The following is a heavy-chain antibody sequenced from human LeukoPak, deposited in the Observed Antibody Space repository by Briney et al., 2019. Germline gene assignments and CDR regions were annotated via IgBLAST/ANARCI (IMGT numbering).Heavy chain of an antibody. J-gene: IGHJ4*02. D-gene: IGHD4-17*01. CDR1: GGSISSYY. V-gene: IGHV4-59*01. CDR2: IYYSGST. CDR3: ARGRFYGDYYFDY. Sequence: PSETLSLTCTVSGGSISSYYWSWIRQPPGKGLEWIGYIYYSGSTNYNPSLKSRVTISVDTSKNQFSLKLSSVTAADTVVYYCARGRFYGDYYFDYWGQGTLVTVSS.